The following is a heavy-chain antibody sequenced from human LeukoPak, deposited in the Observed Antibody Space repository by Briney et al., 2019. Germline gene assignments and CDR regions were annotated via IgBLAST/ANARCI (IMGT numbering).Heavy chain of an antibody. CDR2: IYGYNGNT. Sequence: ASVKVSCKASGYTFTSYGISWVRQAPGQGLEWMGWIYGYNGNTNYAQKLQGRVTMTTDTSTSTAYMELRSLRSDDTAAYYCARDCDRSGYYCYWGQGTLVTVSS. V-gene: IGHV1-18*01. J-gene: IGHJ4*02. CDR3: ARDCDRSGYYCY. CDR1: GYTFTSYG. D-gene: IGHD3-22*01.